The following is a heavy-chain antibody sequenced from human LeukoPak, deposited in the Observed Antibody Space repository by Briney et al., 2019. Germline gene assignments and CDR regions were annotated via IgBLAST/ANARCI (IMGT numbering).Heavy chain of an antibody. V-gene: IGHV3-23*01. J-gene: IGHJ4*02. CDR1: GFTFSSYA. CDR3: AKDGSAAAGSEVDY. CDR2: ISGSGGST. D-gene: IGHD6-13*01. Sequence: GGSLRLSCAASGFTFSSYAMSWVRQAPGKGLEWVSAISGSGGSTYYADSVKGRFTISRDNSKNTLCLQMNSLRAEDTAVYYCAKDGSAAAGSEVDYWGQGTLVTVSS.